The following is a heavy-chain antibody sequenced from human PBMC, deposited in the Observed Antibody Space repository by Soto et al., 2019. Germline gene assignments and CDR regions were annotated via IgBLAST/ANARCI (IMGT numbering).Heavy chain of an antibody. D-gene: IGHD1-26*01. CDR3: VGARDGGVGATYSES. CDR2: IHYGGGT. CDR1: GGSRSSYY. J-gene: IGHJ4*02. Sequence: PSETLSLTCTVSGGSRSSYYWTWIRQPPGKGLEWIGFIHYGGGTVYNTALRSRVTVTVETSKKQFSLHLMSVTAADTAGYYCVGARDGGVGATYSESWGQGALVTVSS. V-gene: IGHV4-59*01.